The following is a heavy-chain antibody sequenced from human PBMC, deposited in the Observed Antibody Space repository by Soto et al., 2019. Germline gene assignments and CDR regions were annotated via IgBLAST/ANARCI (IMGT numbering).Heavy chain of an antibody. V-gene: IGHV3-9*01. CDR1: GFAFDDYA. CDR3: AKDMNYGDYEGYGMDV. Sequence: LRLSCAASGFAFDDYAMHWVRQVPGKGLEWVSGISWDSGSRGYADSVKGRFTVSRDNAKNSLYLQMNSLRAEDTALYYCAKDMNYGDYEGYGMDVWGQGTTVTVSS. CDR2: ISWDSGSR. D-gene: IGHD4-17*01. J-gene: IGHJ6*02.